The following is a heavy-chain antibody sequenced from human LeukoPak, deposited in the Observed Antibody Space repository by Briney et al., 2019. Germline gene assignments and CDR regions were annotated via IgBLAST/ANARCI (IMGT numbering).Heavy chain of an antibody. D-gene: IGHD4-17*01. Sequence: PGGSLRLSCAASGFSFSDFYMNWIRQAPGKGLEWVSYITDSGSTNFYADSVKGRFTISRDNAKNSLYLQMNSLRVEDTAIYYCARETSYGDYTYVDYWGQGTLVTVSS. J-gene: IGHJ4*02. V-gene: IGHV3-11*01. CDR1: GFSFSDFY. CDR2: ITDSGSTN. CDR3: ARETSYGDYTYVDY.